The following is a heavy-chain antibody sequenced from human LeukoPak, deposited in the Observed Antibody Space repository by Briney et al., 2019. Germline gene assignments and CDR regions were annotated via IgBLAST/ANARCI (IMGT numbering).Heavy chain of an antibody. CDR3: GRPTKYWLVRGNGVDV. CDR1: GLSFCSYA. V-gene: IGHV3-23*01. D-gene: IGHD6-19*01. Sequence: GASLRLSCAASGLSFCSYAMTWVRQAPGKGLEWVSSIDAGGGDTYHSDSVKGRFTISRDNSMNTLYLQMNSLRADDTAVYYCGRPTKYWLVRGNGVDVWGQGTTVTVSS. CDR2: IDAGGGDT. J-gene: IGHJ6*02.